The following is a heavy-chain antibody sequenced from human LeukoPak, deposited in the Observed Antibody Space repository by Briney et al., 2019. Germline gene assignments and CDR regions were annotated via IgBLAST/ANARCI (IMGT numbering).Heavy chain of an antibody. CDR1: GYNFLTFW. CDR3: ARLLDYDSTYYYMDV. Sequence: GESLKISCEASGYNFLTFWIAWVRQMPGKGLEWMGVIYPGDSDTRYSPPFQGQVSISVDTSLSTAYLQWRGLRASDTAMYYCARLLDYDSTYYYMDVWGIGTSVIVS. CDR2: IYPGDSDT. D-gene: IGHD4-17*01. J-gene: IGHJ6*03. V-gene: IGHV5-51*01.